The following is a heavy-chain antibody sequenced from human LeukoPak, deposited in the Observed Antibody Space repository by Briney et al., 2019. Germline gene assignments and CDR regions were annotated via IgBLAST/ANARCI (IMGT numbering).Heavy chain of an antibody. CDR2: MYSGGSS. D-gene: IGHD6-19*01. V-gene: IGHV3-53*05. J-gene: IGHJ4*02. CDR3: AKGRWLVDY. CDR1: GFTVSSKY. Sequence: GGSLRLSCAASGFTVSSKYMNWVRQAPGKGLEWVSVMYSGGSSYYADYVKGRFTISRDNSKNTLYLQMNSLRPEDTAVYYCAKGRWLVDYWGQGTLVTVSS.